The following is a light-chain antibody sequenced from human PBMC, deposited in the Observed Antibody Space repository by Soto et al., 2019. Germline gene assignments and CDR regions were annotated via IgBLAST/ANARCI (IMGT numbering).Light chain of an antibody. V-gene: IGKV1-5*01. CDR2: DAS. CDR1: QSISGW. Sequence: DIQMTQSPSTLSASVGDRVTITCRASQSISGWLAWYQQKPGKAPKLLIYDASSLQSGVPSSFRGSTSGTEFTLTISSLQPDDFATYYCQQYNSYSRSFGGGTKVDIK. CDR3: QQYNSYSRS. J-gene: IGKJ4*01.